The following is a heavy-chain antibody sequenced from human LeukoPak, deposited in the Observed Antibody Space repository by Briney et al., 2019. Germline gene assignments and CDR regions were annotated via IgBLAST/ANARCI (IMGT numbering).Heavy chain of an antibody. CDR2: IYYSGST. J-gene: IGHJ2*01. D-gene: IGHD6-19*01. V-gene: IGHV4-59*01. CDR1: GGSISSYY. CDR3: ARGGASIAVAGALRNWYFDL. Sequence: SETLSLTCTVSGGSISSYYWSWIRQPPGKGLEWIGYIYYSGSTNYNPSLKSRVTISVDTSKNQFSLKLSSVTATDTAVYYCARGGASIAVAGALRNWYFDLWAVAPWSLSPQ.